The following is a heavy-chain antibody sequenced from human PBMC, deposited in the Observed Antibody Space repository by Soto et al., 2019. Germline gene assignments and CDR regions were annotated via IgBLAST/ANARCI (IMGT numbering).Heavy chain of an antibody. CDR2: IGTRGSPT. D-gene: IGHD2-21*01. V-gene: IGHV3-48*01. J-gene: IGHJ4*02. CDR1: GFIFTSYT. CDR3: ARDRDYSFDY. Sequence: EVQLVESGGGLVQPGGSLRLSCAASGFIFTSYTMNWVRQAPGKGLEWVAYIGTRGSPTFYADSVKGRFTISRDNARNSLYLQMTSLRAEDTAVYYCARDRDYSFDYWGQGALVTVSP.